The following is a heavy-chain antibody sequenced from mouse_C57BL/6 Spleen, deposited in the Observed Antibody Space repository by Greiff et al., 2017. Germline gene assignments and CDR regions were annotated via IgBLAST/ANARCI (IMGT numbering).Heavy chain of an antibody. V-gene: IGHV1-64*01. CDR1: GYTFTSYW. J-gene: IGHJ4*01. D-gene: IGHD2-1*01. CDR3: ARRGYGNYDAMDY. Sequence: VQLQQPGAELVKPGASVKLSCKASGYTFTSYWMHWVKQRPGQGLEWIGMIHPNSGSTNYNEKFKSKATLTVDKSSSTAYMQLSSLTSEDSAVYDCARRGYGNYDAMDYWGQGTSVTVSS. CDR2: IHPNSGST.